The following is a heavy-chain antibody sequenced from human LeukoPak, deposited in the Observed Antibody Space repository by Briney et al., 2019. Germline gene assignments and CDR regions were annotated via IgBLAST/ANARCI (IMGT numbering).Heavy chain of an antibody. CDR2: IYYSGTT. J-gene: IGHJ5*02. V-gene: IGHV4-39*02. CDR3: AGLDCSAGSCVGNWFDP. Sequence: PSETLSLTCTVSGGSISSSSYYLGWIRQPPGKGLEWIGTIYYSGTTSYNPSLKSRVTISVDTSKNHFSLKLSSVSAADTAVYYCAGLDCSAGSCVGNWFDPWGQGTLVTVSS. D-gene: IGHD2-15*01. CDR1: GGSISSSSYY.